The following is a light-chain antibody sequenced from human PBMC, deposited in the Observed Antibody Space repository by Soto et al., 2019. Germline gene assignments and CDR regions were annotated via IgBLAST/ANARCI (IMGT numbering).Light chain of an antibody. CDR3: AAWDDSLSGFYV. J-gene: IGLJ1*01. Sequence: QSVLTQPPSPSGTPGQRVTVSCSGSSSNIGSNSVYWYQQLPGTAPKLLIYRNDQRPSGVPDRFSGSKSGTSASLAISGLRSEDEADYYCAAWDDSLSGFYVFGTGTKVTVL. V-gene: IGLV1-47*01. CDR2: RND. CDR1: SSNIGSNS.